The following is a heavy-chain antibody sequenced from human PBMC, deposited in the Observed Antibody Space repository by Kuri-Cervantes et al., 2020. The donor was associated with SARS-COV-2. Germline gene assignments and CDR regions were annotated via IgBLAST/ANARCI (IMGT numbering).Heavy chain of an antibody. J-gene: IGHJ4*02. CDR3: ASVRFFG. CDR1: GFTFSSYD. V-gene: IGHV3-13*03. Sequence: GGSLRLSCAACGFTFSSYDMHWDRRATGKGLEWVSAIGTAGDTYYPGSVKGQFTISRENAKSSLYLQMNSQRAGDTAVYYCASVRFFGWGQGTLVTVSS. D-gene: IGHD3-3*01. CDR2: IGTAGDT.